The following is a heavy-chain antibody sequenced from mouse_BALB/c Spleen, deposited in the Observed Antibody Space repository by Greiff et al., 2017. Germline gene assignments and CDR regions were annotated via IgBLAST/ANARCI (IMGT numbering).Heavy chain of an antibody. CDR3: ARYDGYYEDYYAMDY. V-gene: IGHV1-87*01. CDR2: IYPGDGDT. CDR1: GYTFTSYW. Sequence: VQLQESGAELARPGASVKLSCKASGYTFTSYWMQWVKQRPGQGLEWIGAIYPGDGDTRYTQKFKGKATLTADKSSSTAYMQLSSLASEDSAVYYCARYDGYYEDYYAMDYWGQGTSVTVSS. D-gene: IGHD2-3*01. J-gene: IGHJ4*01.